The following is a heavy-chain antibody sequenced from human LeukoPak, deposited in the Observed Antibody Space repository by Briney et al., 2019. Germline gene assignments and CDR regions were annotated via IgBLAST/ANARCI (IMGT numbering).Heavy chain of an antibody. CDR3: AKDRSGSSGYYPTFDY. D-gene: IGHD3-22*01. CDR2: IRSSGGST. Sequence: PGGSLRLSCAASGFTFISYAMSWVRQAPGKGLEWVSGIRSSGGSTYYADSVKGRFTISRDNSNKMLYLQMNSLRAEDTAVYYCAKDRSGSSGYYPTFDYWGQGTLVTVSS. CDR1: GFTFISYA. V-gene: IGHV3-23*01. J-gene: IGHJ4*02.